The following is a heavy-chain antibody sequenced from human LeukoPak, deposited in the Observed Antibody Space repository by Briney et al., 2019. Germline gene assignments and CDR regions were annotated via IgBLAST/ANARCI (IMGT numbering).Heavy chain of an antibody. CDR1: GFTFSSYE. Sequence: GGSLRLSCAASGFTFSSYEMNWVRQAPGKGLEWVSGINWNGDSTGYADSVKGRFTISRDNAKNSLYLQMNSLRAEDTALYYCARRAYSSSWFVFDYWGQGTLVTVSS. D-gene: IGHD6-13*01. CDR3: ARRAYSSSWFVFDY. CDR2: INWNGDST. J-gene: IGHJ4*02. V-gene: IGHV3-20*04.